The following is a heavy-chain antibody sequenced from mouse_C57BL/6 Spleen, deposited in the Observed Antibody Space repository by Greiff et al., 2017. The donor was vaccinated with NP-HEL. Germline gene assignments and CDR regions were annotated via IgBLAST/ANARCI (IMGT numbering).Heavy chain of an antibody. CDR2: IDPSDSYT. D-gene: IGHD2-1*01. J-gene: IGHJ1*03. CDR1: GYTFTSYW. V-gene: IGHV1-69*01. Sequence: QVQLKQPGAELVMPGASVKLSCKASGYTFTSYWMHWVKQRPGQGLEWIGEIDPSDSYTNYNQKFKGKSTLTVDKSSSTAYMQLSSLTSEDSAVYYCARYGNYGWYFDVWGTGTTVTVSS. CDR3: ARYGNYGWYFDV.